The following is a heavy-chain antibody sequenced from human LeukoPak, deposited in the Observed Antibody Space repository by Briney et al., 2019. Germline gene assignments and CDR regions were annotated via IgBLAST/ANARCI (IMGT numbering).Heavy chain of an antibody. D-gene: IGHD6-13*01. Sequence: KTSETLSLTCAVYGGSFSGYYWSWIRQPPGKGLEWIGEINHSGSTDYNPSLKSRVTISIDTSKNQFSLKLSSVTAADTALYYCARGPGTWYYYWGRGTLVTVSS. CDR3: ARGPGTWYYY. CDR1: GGSFSGYY. V-gene: IGHV4-34*01. CDR2: INHSGST. J-gene: IGHJ4*02.